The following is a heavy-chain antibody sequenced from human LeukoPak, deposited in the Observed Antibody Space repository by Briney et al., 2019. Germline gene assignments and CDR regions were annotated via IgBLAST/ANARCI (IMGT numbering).Heavy chain of an antibody. Sequence: SETLSLTCTVSGGSISSYYWSWIRQPPGKGLEWIGYIYYSGSTNYNPSLMRRVTISVDTSKNQFSLKLSSVTAADTAMYYCARDLLPGENAFDIWGQGTMVTVSS. V-gene: IGHV4-59*01. CDR1: GGSISSYY. D-gene: IGHD3-10*01. CDR2: IYYSGST. J-gene: IGHJ3*02. CDR3: ARDLLPGENAFDI.